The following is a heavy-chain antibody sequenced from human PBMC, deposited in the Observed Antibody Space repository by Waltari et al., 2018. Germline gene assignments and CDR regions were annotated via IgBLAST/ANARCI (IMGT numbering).Heavy chain of an antibody. CDR3: ATPSYYYDSSGYLLDY. D-gene: IGHD3-22*01. J-gene: IGHJ4*02. CDR1: GGPFSSYA. Sequence: QVQLVQSGAEVKKPGSSVKVSCKASGGPFSSYAISWVRPAPGQGLEWMGGTIPIFGTANYSQKFQGRVTITADESTSTAYMELSSLRSEDTAVYYCATPSYYYDSSGYLLDYWGQGTLVTVSS. CDR2: TIPIFGTA. V-gene: IGHV1-69*01.